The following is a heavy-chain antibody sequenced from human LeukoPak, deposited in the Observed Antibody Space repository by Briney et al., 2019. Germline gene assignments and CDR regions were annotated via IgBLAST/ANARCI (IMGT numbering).Heavy chain of an antibody. Sequence: WGSLRLSCAASGFAFDTYTINWVRQAPGKGLEWVSSISSSGIHTSYSDSLKGRFTISRDNTKNSLFLQMNSLRAEDTAVYYCAREEYYFGSGSRSYWYFDLWGRGTLVTVSS. D-gene: IGHD3-10*01. J-gene: IGHJ2*01. V-gene: IGHV3-21*01. CDR3: AREEYYFGSGSRSYWYFDL. CDR2: ISSSGIHT. CDR1: GFAFDTYT.